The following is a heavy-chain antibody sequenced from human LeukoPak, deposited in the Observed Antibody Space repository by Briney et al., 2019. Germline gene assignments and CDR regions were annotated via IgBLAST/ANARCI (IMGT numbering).Heavy chain of an antibody. CDR3: ARLENYYDISGYYWGY. D-gene: IGHD3-22*01. CDR1: GFTFSSYS. V-gene: IGHV3-21*01. J-gene: IGHJ4*02. Sequence: GGSLRLSCAASGFTFSSYSMNWVRQAPGKGLEWVSSISSSSSYIYYADSVKGRFTISRDNAKNSLYLQMNSLRAEDTAVYYWARLENYYDISGYYWGYWGRETLVTVS. CDR2: ISSSSSYI.